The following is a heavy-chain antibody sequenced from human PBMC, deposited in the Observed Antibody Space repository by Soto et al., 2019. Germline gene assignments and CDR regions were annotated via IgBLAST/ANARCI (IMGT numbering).Heavy chain of an antibody. CDR1: GFSLSTSGVG. Sequence: SGPTLVKPTQTLTLTCTFSGFSLSTSGVGVGWIRQPPGKALEWLALIYWNDDKRYSPSLKSRLTITKDTSKNQVVLTMTNMDPVDTATYYCARSGYSYGYFWFDPWGQGTLVTVSS. CDR3: ARSGYSYGYFWFDP. CDR2: IYWNDDK. D-gene: IGHD5-18*01. V-gene: IGHV2-5*01. J-gene: IGHJ5*02.